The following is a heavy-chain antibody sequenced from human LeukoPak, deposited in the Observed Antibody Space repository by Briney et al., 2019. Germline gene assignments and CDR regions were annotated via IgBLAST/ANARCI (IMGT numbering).Heavy chain of an antibody. Sequence: QAGGTLRLSCAASGFTFSSYAMSWVRQAPGKGLEWVSAISGSGGSTYYADSVKGRFTISRDNSKNTLYLQMNSLRAEDTAVYYCAKDLELGYCSGGSCYPFDPWGQGTLVTVSS. CDR2: ISGSGGST. J-gene: IGHJ5*02. V-gene: IGHV3-23*01. CDR1: GFTFSSYA. D-gene: IGHD2-15*01. CDR3: AKDLELGYCSGGSCYPFDP.